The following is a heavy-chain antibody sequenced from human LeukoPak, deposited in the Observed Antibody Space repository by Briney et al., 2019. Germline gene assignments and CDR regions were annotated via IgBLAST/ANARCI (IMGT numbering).Heavy chain of an antibody. D-gene: IGHD2-2*01. CDR3: AKVIVGVVPAAPYDY. CDR2: VYDGGST. V-gene: IGHV3-53*01. CDR1: GFTVSFNY. Sequence: GGSLRLSCAASGFTVSFNYMSWVRQAPGKGLEWVSVVYDGGSTSYADSVKGRFTISRDNSKNTLYLQMNSLRVEDTAVYYCAKVIVGVVPAAPYDYWGQGTLVTVSS. J-gene: IGHJ4*02.